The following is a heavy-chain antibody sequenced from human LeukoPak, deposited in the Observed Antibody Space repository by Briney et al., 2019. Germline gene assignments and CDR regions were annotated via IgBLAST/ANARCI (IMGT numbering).Heavy chain of an antibody. Sequence: GGTLRLSCAASGFTFSSYGMSWVRQAPGEGLEWVSAISGSGVSTYYADSVKGRFTITRDNSKNTLYLQMNSLRAEDTAVYYCARRAGAYSHPYDYWGQGTLVTVSS. J-gene: IGHJ4*02. CDR1: GFTFSSYG. V-gene: IGHV3-23*01. CDR2: ISGSGVST. D-gene: IGHD4-17*01. CDR3: ARRAGAYSHPYDY.